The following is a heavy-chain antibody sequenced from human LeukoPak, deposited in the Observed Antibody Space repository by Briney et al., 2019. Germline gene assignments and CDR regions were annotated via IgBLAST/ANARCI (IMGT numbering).Heavy chain of an antibody. J-gene: IGHJ4*02. V-gene: IGHV4-38-2*02. CDR1: GYSISSGYY. Sequence: SETLSLTCTVSGYSISSGYYWGWIRQPPGEGLEWIGSIYHSGSNYYNPSLKSRVTRSVDTSKNQFSLKLSSVTAADTAVYYCARDVSMVRGVIGYWGQGTLVTVSS. D-gene: IGHD3-10*01. CDR2: IYHSGSN. CDR3: ARDVSMVRGVIGY.